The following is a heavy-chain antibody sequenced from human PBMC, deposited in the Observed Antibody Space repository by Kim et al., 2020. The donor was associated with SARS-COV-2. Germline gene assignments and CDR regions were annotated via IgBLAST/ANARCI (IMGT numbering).Heavy chain of an antibody. V-gene: IGHV3-74*01. J-gene: IGHJ4*02. CDR3: VRDQAYCSSTSCPFDY. D-gene: IGHD2-2*01. Sequence: SVKSRFTISTDNAKNTLYLKRNSLRVEDSAVYYCVRDQAYCSSTSCPFDYWGQGTLVTVSS.